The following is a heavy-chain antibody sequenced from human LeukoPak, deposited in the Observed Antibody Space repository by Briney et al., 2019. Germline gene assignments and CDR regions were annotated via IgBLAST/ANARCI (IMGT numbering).Heavy chain of an antibody. D-gene: IGHD4-23*01. Sequence: PSETLSLTCAVYGGSFSGYYWSWIRQPPGKGLEWIGEINHSGSTNYNPSLKSRVTISVDTSKNQFSLKLSSVTAADTAVYYCARDHDYGGDEYFQHWGQGTLVTVSS. V-gene: IGHV4-34*01. CDR2: INHSGST. CDR1: GGSFSGYY. CDR3: ARDHDYGGDEYFQH. J-gene: IGHJ1*01.